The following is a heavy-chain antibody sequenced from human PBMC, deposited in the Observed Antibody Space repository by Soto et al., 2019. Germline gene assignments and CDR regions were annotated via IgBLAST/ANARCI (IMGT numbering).Heavy chain of an antibody. CDR3: ARGGGVPPNWFDP. CDR2: ISSNGGST. CDR1: GFTFSSYA. D-gene: IGHD3-10*01. J-gene: IGHJ5*02. V-gene: IGHV3-64*01. Sequence: EVQLVESGGGLVQPGGSPRLSCAASGFTFSSYAMHWVRQAPGKGLEYVSAISSNGGSTYYANSVKGRFTISRDNSKNTLYLQMGSLRAEDMAVYYCARGGGVPPNWFDPWGQGTLVTVSS.